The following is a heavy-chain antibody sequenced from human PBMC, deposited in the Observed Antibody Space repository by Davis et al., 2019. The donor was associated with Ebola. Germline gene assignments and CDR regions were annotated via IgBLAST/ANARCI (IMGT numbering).Heavy chain of an antibody. Sequence: SETLSLTCTVSGGSISSSSYYWGWIRQPPGKGLEWIGSIYYSGSTYYNPSLKSRVTISVDTSKNQFSLKLSSVTAADTAVYHCASHSSGWSNDAFDIWGQGTMVTVSS. CDR3: ASHSSGWSNDAFDI. V-gene: IGHV4-39*01. D-gene: IGHD6-19*01. CDR1: GGSISSSSYY. J-gene: IGHJ3*02. CDR2: IYYSGST.